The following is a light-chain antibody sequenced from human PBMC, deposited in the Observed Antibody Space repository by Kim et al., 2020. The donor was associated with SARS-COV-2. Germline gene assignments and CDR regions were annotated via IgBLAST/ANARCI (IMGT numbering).Light chain of an antibody. V-gene: IGKV1-39*01. CDR1: QSISTY. J-gene: IGKJ1*01. CDR3: QQSTSIPPT. Sequence: DIQMTQSPSSLSASVGDRVTITCRASQSISTYLNWYQQKPGRGPKLVIYGASRLQTGVPSRFSGSGSGAHFTLTISSLQPEDFATFYCQQSTSIPPTFGQGTKVDIK. CDR2: GAS.